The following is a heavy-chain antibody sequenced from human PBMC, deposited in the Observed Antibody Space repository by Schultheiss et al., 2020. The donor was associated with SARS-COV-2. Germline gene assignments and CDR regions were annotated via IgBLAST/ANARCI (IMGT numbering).Heavy chain of an antibody. CDR3: ARDGLAAACTNHFDY. D-gene: IGHD6-13*01. V-gene: IGHV3-48*04. CDR2: ISSSSSTI. J-gene: IGHJ4*02. Sequence: GGSLRLSCAASGFTFSSYSMNWVRQAPGKGLEWVSYISSSSSTIYYADSVKGRFTISRDNAKNSLYLQMNSLRAEDTAVYYCARDGLAAACTNHFDYWGQGTLVTVSS. CDR1: GFTFSSYS.